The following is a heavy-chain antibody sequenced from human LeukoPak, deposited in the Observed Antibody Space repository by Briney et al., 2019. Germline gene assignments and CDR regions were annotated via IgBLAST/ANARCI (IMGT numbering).Heavy chain of an antibody. CDR2: ISSSDNTM. Sequence: GGSLRLSCAASRFALSDYSMNWVRQAPGKGVEWVSYISSSDNTMHYADSVKGRFTISRDNAKNSLYLEMNSLRDDDTAVYYCARVHRGYSYGRLDYWGQGTLVTVSS. CDR3: ARVHRGYSYGRLDY. D-gene: IGHD5-18*01. V-gene: IGHV3-48*02. CDR1: RFALSDYS. J-gene: IGHJ4*02.